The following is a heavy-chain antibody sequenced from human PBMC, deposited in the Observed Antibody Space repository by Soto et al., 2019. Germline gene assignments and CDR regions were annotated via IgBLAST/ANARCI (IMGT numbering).Heavy chain of an antibody. J-gene: IGHJ1*01. V-gene: IGHV3-23*01. CDR3: ARFGVGNSSGWYALRGTEYFQH. D-gene: IGHD6-19*01. Sequence: HPGGSLRLSCAASGFTFSSYAMSWVRQAPGKGLEWVSAISGSGGSTYYADSVKGRFTISRDNSKNTLYLQMNSLRAEDTAVYYCARFGVGNSSGWYALRGTEYFQHWGQGTLVTVSS. CDR2: ISGSGGST. CDR1: GFTFSSYA.